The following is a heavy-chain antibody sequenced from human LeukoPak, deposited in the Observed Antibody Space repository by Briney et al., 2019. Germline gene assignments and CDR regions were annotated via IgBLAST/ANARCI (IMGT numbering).Heavy chain of an antibody. Sequence: SVKVSCKASGYTFNGFYLHWVRQAPGQGLEWMGRIIPILGIANYAQKFQGRVTITADKSTSTAYMELSSLRSEDTAVYYCARDALLRFLEWSQYYYYGMDVWGQGTTVTVSS. CDR1: GYTFNGFY. CDR2: IIPILGIA. D-gene: IGHD3-3*01. V-gene: IGHV1-69*04. J-gene: IGHJ6*02. CDR3: ARDALLRFLEWSQYYYYGMDV.